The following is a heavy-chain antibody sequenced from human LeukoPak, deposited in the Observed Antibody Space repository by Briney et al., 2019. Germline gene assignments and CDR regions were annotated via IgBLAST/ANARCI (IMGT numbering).Heavy chain of an antibody. CDR1: GGSVRSTTYY. CDR2: IHYSGNT. Sequence: SETLSLTCSVSGGSVRSTTYYWGWIRQPPGKGLEWIGSIHYSGNTYYSPSLMSRVTISVDTSKNQFSLNLSSVTAADTAVYFCARAPHFFDTSGSRYYFDYWGQGALVTVSS. J-gene: IGHJ4*02. V-gene: IGHV4-39*07. CDR3: ARAPHFFDTSGSRYYFDY. D-gene: IGHD3-22*01.